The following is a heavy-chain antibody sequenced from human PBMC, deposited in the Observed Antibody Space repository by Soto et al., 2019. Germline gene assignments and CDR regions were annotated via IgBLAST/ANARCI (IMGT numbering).Heavy chain of an antibody. CDR1: GFTFDDYA. Sequence: GGSLRLSCAASGFTFDDYAMHWVRQAPGKGLEWVSGISWNSGSIGYADSVKGRFTISRDNAKNSLYLQMNSLRAEDTALYYCAKGGLYYGSARYYFDYWGQGTLVTVSS. CDR3: AKGGLYYGSARYYFDY. V-gene: IGHV3-9*01. CDR2: ISWNSGSI. D-gene: IGHD3-10*01. J-gene: IGHJ4*02.